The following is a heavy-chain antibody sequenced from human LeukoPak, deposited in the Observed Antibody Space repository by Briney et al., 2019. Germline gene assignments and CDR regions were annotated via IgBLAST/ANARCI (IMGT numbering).Heavy chain of an antibody. V-gene: IGHV3-66*01. CDR1: GFTVSSNY. CDR2: LYSGDTT. CDR3: ASGVYALDY. D-gene: IGHD2-8*01. Sequence: PGGSLRLSCTASGFTVSSNYMTWVRQAPGKGLEWVSVLYSGDTTNFADSVKGRFTISRDNSKNTLYLQMINLRAEDTAVYYCASGVYALDYWGQGTLVTVSS. J-gene: IGHJ4*02.